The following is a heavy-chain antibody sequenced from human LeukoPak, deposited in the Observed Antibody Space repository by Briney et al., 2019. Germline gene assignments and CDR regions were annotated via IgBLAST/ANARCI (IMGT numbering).Heavy chain of an antibody. CDR1: GFTSIAYA. Sequence: TGGSLRLSCVGSGFTSIAYALTWARQAPGKGLEWVSGISDGGVTTYYADSVKGRFTISRDNSKNTLYLQMNSLRADDTAIYYCARNQQLGGHSYYYYGMDVWGQGTTVTVSS. V-gene: IGHV3-23*01. CDR2: ISDGGVTT. CDR3: ARNQQLGGHSYYYYGMDV. J-gene: IGHJ6*02. D-gene: IGHD3-16*01.